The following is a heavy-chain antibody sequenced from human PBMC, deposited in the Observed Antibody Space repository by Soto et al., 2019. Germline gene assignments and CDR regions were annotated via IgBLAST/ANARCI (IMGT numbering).Heavy chain of an antibody. J-gene: IGHJ4*02. CDR1: GGSISSSGYY. Sequence: QLQLQESGPGLVKPSETLSLTCTVSGGSISSSGYYWGWIRQPPGKGLEWIGNIYYSGSTNYNPSLTSRVTISVDTSKNQFSRKVSSVTAADTAVYYCARRSYYGSGSIFDSWGQGTLVTVSS. CDR3: ARRSYYGSGSIFDS. V-gene: IGHV4-39*01. CDR2: IYYSGST. D-gene: IGHD3-10*01.